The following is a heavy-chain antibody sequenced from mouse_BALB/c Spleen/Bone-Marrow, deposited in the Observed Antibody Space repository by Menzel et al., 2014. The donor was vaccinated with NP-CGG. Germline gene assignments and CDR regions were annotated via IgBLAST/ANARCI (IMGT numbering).Heavy chain of an antibody. CDR1: GYTFTDYA. D-gene: IGHD1-1*01. Sequence: VQRVESGPELVRPGVSVKISCKGSGYTFTDYAMHWVKQSHAKSLEWIGVISTYSGNTNYNQKSKGKATMTVDESSSTAYMELARLTSEDSAIYYCARRGYGSSPFDYWGQGTTLTVSS. CDR2: ISTYSGNT. V-gene: IGHV1-67*01. CDR3: ARRGYGSSPFDY. J-gene: IGHJ2*01.